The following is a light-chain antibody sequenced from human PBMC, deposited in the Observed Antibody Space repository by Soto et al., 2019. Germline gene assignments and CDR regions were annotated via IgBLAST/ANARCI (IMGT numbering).Light chain of an antibody. V-gene: IGKV3-11*01. Sequence: EIVLTQSPATLSFSPGERATLSCRASQSISTNLAWYQQKPGQAPRLLIYDAFDRATGIPARFSGSGSGTDFALTISSLEPEDFAVYYCQQRGAWPLTFGGGTRVEIK. J-gene: IGKJ4*01. CDR2: DAF. CDR3: QQRGAWPLT. CDR1: QSISTN.